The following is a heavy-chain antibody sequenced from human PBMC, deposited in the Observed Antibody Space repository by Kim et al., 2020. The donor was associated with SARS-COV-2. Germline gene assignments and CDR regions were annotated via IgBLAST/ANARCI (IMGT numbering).Heavy chain of an antibody. Sequence: ASVKVSCKASGYTFTSYAMHWVRQAPGQRLEWMGWINAGNGNTKYSQKFQGRVTITRDTSASTAYMELSSLRSEDTAVYYCARDPSMVRGVGADYWGQGTLVTVSS. CDR1: GYTFTSYA. CDR3: ARDPSMVRGVGADY. CDR2: INAGNGNT. D-gene: IGHD3-10*01. J-gene: IGHJ4*02. V-gene: IGHV1-3*01.